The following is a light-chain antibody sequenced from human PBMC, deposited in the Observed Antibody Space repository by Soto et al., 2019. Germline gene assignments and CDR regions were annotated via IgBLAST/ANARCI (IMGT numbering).Light chain of an antibody. Sequence: DIVMNQSAATLSVYPGERATLSCRAGQGVTTNFAWYQQKSGQSPRLLIYDVSIRATGVPARFSATGSETDFTLTISGLQSEDSAVYFCQQYNNWPFSFGQGTRLEI. CDR3: QQYNNWPFS. J-gene: IGKJ5*01. CDR1: QGVTTN. V-gene: IGKV3-15*01. CDR2: DVS.